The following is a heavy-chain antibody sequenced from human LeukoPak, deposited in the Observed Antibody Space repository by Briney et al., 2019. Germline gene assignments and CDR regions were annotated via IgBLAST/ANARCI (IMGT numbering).Heavy chain of an antibody. D-gene: IGHD1-1*01. V-gene: IGHV1-46*01. Sequence: ASVKVSCKASGYTFTSYDINWVRQAPGQGLEWMGIIDPSGGSTSYAQKFQGRVTMTRDTSTSTVYMELSSLRSEDTAVYYCAREGERLNAFDIWGQGTMVTVSS. CDR2: IDPSGGST. CDR3: AREGERLNAFDI. J-gene: IGHJ3*02. CDR1: GYTFTSYD.